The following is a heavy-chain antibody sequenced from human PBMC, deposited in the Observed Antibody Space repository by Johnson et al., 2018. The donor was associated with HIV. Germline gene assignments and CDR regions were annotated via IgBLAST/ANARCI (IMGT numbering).Heavy chain of an antibody. V-gene: IGHV3-66*01. CDR2: IYSDGST. J-gene: IGHJ3*02. CDR1: GFTVSSNY. D-gene: IGHD1-7*01. Sequence: VQLVESGGGLVQPGGSLRLSCAASGFTVSSNYMSWVRQAPGKGLEWVSVIYSDGSTYYADSVKGRFSISRDNSKNTLYLQMNSLRAEDTAVYYCAKWGTITGTTGVFDIWGQGTMVTVSS. CDR3: AKWGTITGTTGVFDI.